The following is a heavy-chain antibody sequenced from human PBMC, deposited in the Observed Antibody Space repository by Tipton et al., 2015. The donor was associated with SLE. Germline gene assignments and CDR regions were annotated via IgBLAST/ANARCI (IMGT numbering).Heavy chain of an antibody. D-gene: IGHD1-26*01. V-gene: IGHV1-2*06. CDR1: GYTFSGYY. J-gene: IGHJ4*02. Sequence: QLVQSGAEVKKPGASVKVSCKASGYTFSGYYMHWVRQAPTQGLERVGRIDPNTGGTHYTQKFQGRVTMTRHTSMGTAYMELSRLTSDDTAIYYCAKDPFVVGATLFDYWGQGTLVTVSS. CDR2: IDPNTGGT. CDR3: AKDPFVVGATLFDY.